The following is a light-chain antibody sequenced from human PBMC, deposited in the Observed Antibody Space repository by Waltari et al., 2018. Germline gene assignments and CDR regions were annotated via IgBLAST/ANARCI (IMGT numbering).Light chain of an antibody. CDR2: DVC. CDR1: SSDIGTYNY. J-gene: IGLJ3*02. CDR3: SSYTRSITYVM. Sequence: QSALTQPASVSGSPGQSIPIPCTGPSSDIGTYNYFSWYQQHPGKAPKLILYDVCQRPSGVSKRFSGSKSGNTASLAISGLQAEDEADYYCSSYTRSITYVMFGGGTKLTVL. V-gene: IGLV2-14*03.